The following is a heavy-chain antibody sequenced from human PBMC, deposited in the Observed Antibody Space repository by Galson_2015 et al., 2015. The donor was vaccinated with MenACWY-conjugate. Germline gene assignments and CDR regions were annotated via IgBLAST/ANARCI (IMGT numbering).Heavy chain of an antibody. V-gene: IGHV3-23*03. CDR1: GLTFSHYG. Sequence: SLRLSCAVSGLTFSHYGVTWVRQAPGKGLDWVYHRNRDSSNLLYADSGKGRFTISRDNSKNTLYLQMNSLRAEDTALCYCAKSPHVKVPAYGMDVWGQRTTVTVSS. CDR3: AKSPHVKVPAYGMDV. J-gene: IGHJ6*02. CDR2: RNRDSSNL. D-gene: IGHD3-10*01.